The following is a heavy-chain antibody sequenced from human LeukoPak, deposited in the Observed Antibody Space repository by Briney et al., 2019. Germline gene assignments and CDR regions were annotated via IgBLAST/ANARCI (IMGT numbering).Heavy chain of an antibody. V-gene: IGHV3-23*01. J-gene: IGHJ6*02. D-gene: IGHD1-14*01. Sequence: GGSLRLSCAASGFTFNNYAMNWVRQAPGRGLEWVSVISGSGGTTYYADSVKGRFTISRDSSKNTLYLQMNSLRAEDTAVYYCAKVSGGGLYYDGMDVWGQGTTVTVSS. CDR1: GFTFNNYA. CDR2: ISGSGGTT. CDR3: AKVSGGGLYYDGMDV.